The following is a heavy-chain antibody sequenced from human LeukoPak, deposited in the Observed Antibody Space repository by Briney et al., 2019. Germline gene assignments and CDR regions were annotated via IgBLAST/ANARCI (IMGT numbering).Heavy chain of an antibody. CDR1: GFTFSRHW. D-gene: IGHD5-18*01. V-gene: IGHV3-74*01. CDR3: ARVGGYSYGLDAFDI. J-gene: IGHJ3*02. Sequence: GGSLRLSCAASGFTFSRHWMHWVRQAPGKGLVWVSRMNSDGSSIRYADSVKGRFIISRDNAKNSLYLQMNSLRAEDTAVYYCARVGGYSYGLDAFDIWGQGTMVTVSS. CDR2: MNSDGSSI.